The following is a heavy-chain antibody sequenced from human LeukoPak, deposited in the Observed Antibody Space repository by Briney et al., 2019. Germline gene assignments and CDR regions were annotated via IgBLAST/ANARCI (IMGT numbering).Heavy chain of an antibody. V-gene: IGHV3-23*01. J-gene: IGHJ4*02. CDR2: ISGSGGST. CDR3: ATHLTGYYFFDY. Sequence: GGSLRLSCAASGFTFSDSWMSWVRQAPGKGLEWVSAISGSGGSTYYAGSVKGRFTISRDNSKNTLYLQMNSLRAEDTAVYYCATHLTGYYFFDYWGQGTLVTVSS. CDR1: GFTFSDSW. D-gene: IGHD3-9*01.